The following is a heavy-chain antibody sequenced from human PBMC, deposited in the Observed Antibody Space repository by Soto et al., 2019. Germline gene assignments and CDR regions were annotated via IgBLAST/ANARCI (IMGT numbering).Heavy chain of an antibody. CDR1: GFTFSSYA. V-gene: IGHV3-30-3*01. J-gene: IGHJ2*01. CDR3: AGVLRTDDSMWLYFAL. Sequence: QVQLVESGGGVVQPGRSLRLSCAASGFTFSSYAMHWVRQAPGKGLEWVAVISYDGSNKYYADSVKGRFTFSRDNSKNTLYLQMNSVRAEDTAVYYCAGVLRTDDSMWLYFALCGRGTLVTVSS. CDR2: ISYDGSNK. D-gene: IGHD5-12*01.